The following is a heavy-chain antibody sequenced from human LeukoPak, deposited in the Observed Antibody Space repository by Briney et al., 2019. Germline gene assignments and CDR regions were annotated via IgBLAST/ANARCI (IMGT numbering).Heavy chain of an antibody. Sequence: GRSLRLSCAASGFTFSSYGMHWVRQAPGKGLEWVAVIWYDGSNKYYADSVKGRFTISRDNSKNTLYLQMNSLRAEDTAVYYRARDQIHYGGNEGLFDYWGQGTLVTVSS. V-gene: IGHV3-33*01. CDR2: IWYDGSNK. CDR3: ARDQIHYGGNEGLFDY. J-gene: IGHJ4*02. CDR1: GFTFSSYG. D-gene: IGHD4-17*01.